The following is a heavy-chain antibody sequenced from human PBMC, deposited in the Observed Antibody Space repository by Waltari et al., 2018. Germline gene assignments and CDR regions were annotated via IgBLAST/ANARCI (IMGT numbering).Heavy chain of an antibody. J-gene: IGHJ5*02. D-gene: IGHD1-7*01. V-gene: IGHV1-2*07. CDR3: ARARGGGTTRFDP. CDR1: GYTFTGYY. Sequence: QVQLVQSGAEVKKPGASVKVSCKASGYTFTGYYMHWVRQATGQGLEWLGGLNPNRGGTNYAHKFQGRVTMTRDTSISTAYMELSRLRSDDTAVYYCARARGGGTTRFDPWGQGTLVTVSS. CDR2: LNPNRGGT.